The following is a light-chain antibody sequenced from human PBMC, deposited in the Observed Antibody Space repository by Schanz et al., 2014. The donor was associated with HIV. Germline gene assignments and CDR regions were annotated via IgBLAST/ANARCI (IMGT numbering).Light chain of an antibody. V-gene: IGLV2-8*01. CDR1: NSDISTYNY. J-gene: IGLJ2*01. CDR2: EVN. Sequence: QSALTQPASASGSPGQSVTISCTGINSDISTYNYVSWYQQHPGKAPRLLISEVNKRPSGVPDRFSGSKSDNTASLTVSGLQTEDEADYYCLSYAGNNNLIFGGGTKLTVL. CDR3: LSYAGNNNLI.